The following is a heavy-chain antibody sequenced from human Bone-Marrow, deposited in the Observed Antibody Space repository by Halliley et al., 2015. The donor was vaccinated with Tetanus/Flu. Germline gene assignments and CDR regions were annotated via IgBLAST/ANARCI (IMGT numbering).Heavy chain of an antibody. Sequence: QLVQSGAEVKKPGESLKISCRGSGYNFTNYWIGWVRQMPGKGLEWMGIIFPGDSDSRYSPSFQGQVTFSADKSVTTVYLQWSGLKAWDPAMYYCARLPLMALGVAGTYLNPWGPGTLVPVS. CDR2: IFPGDSDS. CDR3: ARLPLMALGVAGTYLNP. D-gene: IGHD6-19*01. J-gene: IGHJ5*02. CDR1: GYNFTNYW. V-gene: IGHV5-51*01.